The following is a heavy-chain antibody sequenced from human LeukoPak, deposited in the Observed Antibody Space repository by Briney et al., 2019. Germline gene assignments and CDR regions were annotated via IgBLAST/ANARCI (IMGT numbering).Heavy chain of an antibody. V-gene: IGHV5-51*01. CDR2: IYPGDSDT. CDR1: GYSFTSYW. D-gene: IGHD1/OR15-1a*01. J-gene: IGHJ3*02. Sequence: GESLKISCKGSGYSFTSYWIGWVRQMPGEGPEWMGIIYPGDSDTRYSPSFQGQVTISADKSISTAYLQWSSLKASDTAMYYCARRETGTAANDAFDIWGQGTMVTVSS. CDR3: ARRETGTAANDAFDI.